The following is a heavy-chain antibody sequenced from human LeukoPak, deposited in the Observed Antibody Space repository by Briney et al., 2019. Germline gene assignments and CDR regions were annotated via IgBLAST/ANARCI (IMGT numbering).Heavy chain of an antibody. CDR1: GGSISSSSYY. CDR2: LYYSGST. D-gene: IGHD3-10*01. V-gene: IGHV4-39*07. J-gene: IGHJ5*02. CDR3: ARGGYYGSGNDFRFDP. Sequence: SETLSLTCTVSGGSISSSSYYWGWIRQPPGKGLAWIGSLYYSGSTYYNPSLESRVTISVDTSKNQFSLKLSSVTAADTAVYYCARGGYYGSGNDFRFDPWGQGTLVTVSS.